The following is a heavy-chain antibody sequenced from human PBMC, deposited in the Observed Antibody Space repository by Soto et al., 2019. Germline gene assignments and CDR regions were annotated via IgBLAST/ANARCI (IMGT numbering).Heavy chain of an antibody. J-gene: IGHJ4*02. CDR1: GDTFNGYY. CDR2: INPNNGDT. Sequence: GASVKVSCKASGDTFNGYYIHWVRQAPGQGLEWMGWINPNNGDTNYAQKFQGRVSMTRDTSTSTAYMELSSLRFDDTAVCYCARHSGYDYVFDYWGQGTLVTVSS. CDR3: ARHSGYDYVFDY. D-gene: IGHD5-12*01. V-gene: IGHV1-2*02.